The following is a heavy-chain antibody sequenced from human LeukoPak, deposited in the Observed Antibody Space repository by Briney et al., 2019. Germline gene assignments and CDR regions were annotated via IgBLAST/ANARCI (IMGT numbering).Heavy chain of an antibody. CDR3: ARDRRGYSYGGLDAFDI. Sequence: GRSLRLSCAASGFTFDEYAMHWVRQAPGKGLEWVSGISWNSDSIGYADSVRGRFTISRDNAKNSLYLQMNSLRAEDTAVYYCARDRRGYSYGGLDAFDIWGQGTMVTVSS. J-gene: IGHJ3*02. D-gene: IGHD5-18*01. CDR1: GFTFDEYA. CDR2: ISWNSDSI. V-gene: IGHV3-9*01.